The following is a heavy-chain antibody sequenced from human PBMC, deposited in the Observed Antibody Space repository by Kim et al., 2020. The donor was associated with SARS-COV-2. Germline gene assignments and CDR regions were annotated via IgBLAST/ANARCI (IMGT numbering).Heavy chain of an antibody. CDR3: ANRGSSGFDY. V-gene: IGHV3-23*01. J-gene: IGHJ4*02. CDR2: ST. D-gene: IGHD6-19*01. Sequence: STNYADSVKGRFTIARDNSKNTLYLQMNSLRAEETAVYYCANRGSSGFDYWGQGTLVTVSS.